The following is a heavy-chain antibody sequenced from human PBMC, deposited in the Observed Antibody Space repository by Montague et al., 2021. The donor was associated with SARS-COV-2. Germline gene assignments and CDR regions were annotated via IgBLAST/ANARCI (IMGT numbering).Heavy chain of an antibody. CDR3: ATLSRRTAAGTRDYSGLDV. J-gene: IGHJ6*02. D-gene: IGHD6-13*01. V-gene: IGHV4-4*02. Sequence: ETLSLTYRVSGDSISTSTWWTWVRQTPGKGLEWIGEIFHSGTINYNPSLKSRVSISVDKSNNQFSLRLSSLIAADTAVYYCATLSRRTAAGTRDYSGLDVWGQGTTVVVSS. CDR1: GDSISTSTW. CDR2: IFHSGTI.